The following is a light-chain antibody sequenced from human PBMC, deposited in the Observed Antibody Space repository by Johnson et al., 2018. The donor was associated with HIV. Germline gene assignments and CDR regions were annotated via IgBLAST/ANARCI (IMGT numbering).Light chain of an antibody. CDR2: DNH. Sequence: QSVLTQPPSVSAAPGQKVTISCSGSSSNIGNNYVSWYQQLPGTAPKLLIYDNHKRPSGIPARFSGSKSGTSATLGITGLQTGDEADYYGGTWDTSRSAGVFGTGTKVTVL. CDR1: SSNIGNNY. J-gene: IGLJ1*01. V-gene: IGLV1-51*01. CDR3: GTWDTSRSAGV.